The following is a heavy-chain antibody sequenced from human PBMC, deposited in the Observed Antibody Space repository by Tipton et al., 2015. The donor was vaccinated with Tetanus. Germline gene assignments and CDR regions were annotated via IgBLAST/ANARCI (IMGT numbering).Heavy chain of an antibody. V-gene: IGHV1-18*01. Sequence: QSGPEVKEPGASVKVSCKASGYNFVNFGISWVRQAPGQGLEWMGWIRAYNGKTKYAQRLQGRVNMTTDRSASTAYMDRRSLRSDDTAVYYCARGQEQRSYYYGIVAWGQGATVTVSS. CDR2: IRAYNGKT. CDR1: GYNFVNFG. CDR3: ARGQEQRSYYYGIVA. J-gene: IGHJ6*02. D-gene: IGHD6-25*01.